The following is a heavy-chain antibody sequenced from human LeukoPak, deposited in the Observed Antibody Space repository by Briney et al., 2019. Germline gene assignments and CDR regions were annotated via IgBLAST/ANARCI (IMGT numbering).Heavy chain of an antibody. J-gene: IGHJ4*02. CDR1: GFTFSKAW. D-gene: IGHD4-17*01. Sequence: PGGSLRLSCAASGFTFSKAWMSWVRQAPGKGLEWFGQIKSKTDGGTTDYAAPVKGRFTISRDDSKNSLYLLMNSLKTEDTAVYYCTTEDYGDYVPDYWGQGTLVTVSS. CDR3: TTEDYGDYVPDY. V-gene: IGHV3-15*01. CDR2: IKSKTDGGTT.